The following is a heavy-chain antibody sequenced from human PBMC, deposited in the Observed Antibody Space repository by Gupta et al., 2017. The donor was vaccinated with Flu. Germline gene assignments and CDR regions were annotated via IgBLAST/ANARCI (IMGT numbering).Heavy chain of an antibody. CDR3: AKGVGATTGYFDD. CDR1: FDDYA. CDR2: ISWNSGSI. J-gene: IGHJ4*02. D-gene: IGHD1-26*01. V-gene: IGHV3-9*01. Sequence: FDDYAMHWVRQAPGKGLEWVSAISWNSGSIGYADSVKGRFTISRDNAKNSLFLQMNSLRAEDTALYYCAKGVGATTGYFDDWGQGTLVTVSS.